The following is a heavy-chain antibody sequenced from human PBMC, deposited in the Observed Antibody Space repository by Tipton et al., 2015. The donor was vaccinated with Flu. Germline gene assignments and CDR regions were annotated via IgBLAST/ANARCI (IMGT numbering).Heavy chain of an antibody. CDR1: GFAFSSYW. CDR3: ARAPHWLSFAFDI. D-gene: IGHD3-9*01. V-gene: IGHV3-7*01. J-gene: IGHJ3*02. Sequence: SLRLSCAASGFAFSSYWMNWVRQAPGKGLEWVANIKQDGSEKYYVASVKGRFTISRDNARNSLFVQMNSLRVEDTAVYYWARAPHWLSFAFDIWGQGTTVTVSS. CDR2: IKQDGSEK.